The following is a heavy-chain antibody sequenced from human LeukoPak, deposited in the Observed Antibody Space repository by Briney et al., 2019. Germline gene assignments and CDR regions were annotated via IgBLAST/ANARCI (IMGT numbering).Heavy chain of an antibody. D-gene: IGHD3-22*01. J-gene: IGHJ5*02. V-gene: IGHV3-21*01. CDR3: ARDVTYYYDSSGYSNWFDP. CDR1: GFTFSSYN. CDR2: ISSSSSYI. Sequence: GGSLRLSCAASGFTFSSYNMNWVRQAPGKGLEWLSSISSSSSYIYYADSVKGRFTISRDNAKNSLYLQMNSLRAEDTAVYYCARDVTYYYDSSGYSNWFDPWGQGTLVTVSS.